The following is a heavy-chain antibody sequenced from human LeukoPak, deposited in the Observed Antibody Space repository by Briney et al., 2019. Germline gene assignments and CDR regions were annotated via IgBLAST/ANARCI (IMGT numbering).Heavy chain of an antibody. Sequence: SQTLSLTCAVSGGXINRGGFYWSWIRLHPGKGLEWIGSIYYGGTYYYNPSLKSRLIMSVDTSQNQFSLKLTSVTAADTAVYYCARGGSGYPVDYWGQGILVTVSS. CDR1: GGXINRGGFY. D-gene: IGHD3-22*01. CDR3: ARGGSGYPVDY. CDR2: IYYGGTY. V-gene: IGHV4-31*02. J-gene: IGHJ4*02.